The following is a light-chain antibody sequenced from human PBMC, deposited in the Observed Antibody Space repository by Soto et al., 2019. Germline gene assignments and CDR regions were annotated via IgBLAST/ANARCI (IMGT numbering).Light chain of an antibody. Sequence: IPLTHSPSSLSASLGYRFTIISSSRQSFSSYLNSYHHIPGKCSKLLIYAASSLQSGVPSRFSGSGSGTDFTLTISSLQPEDFATYYCQQSYSTPLTFGGGPKVDNK. CDR1: QSFSSY. V-gene: IGKV1-39*01. CDR3: QQSYSTPLT. J-gene: IGKJ4*01. CDR2: AAS.